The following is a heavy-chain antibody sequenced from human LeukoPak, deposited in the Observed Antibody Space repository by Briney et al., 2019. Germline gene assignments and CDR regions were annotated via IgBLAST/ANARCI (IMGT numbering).Heavy chain of an antibody. Sequence: TGGSLRLSCAASGFIFSTYTMNWVRQAPGKGLEWISYISSSSSLIYYADSVKGRFTISRDNAKNSLYLQMNSLRAEDTAVYYCAKDDGWVQYANWGQGTLVTVSS. J-gene: IGHJ4*02. V-gene: IGHV3-48*01. CDR3: AKDDGWVQYAN. CDR1: GFIFSTYT. CDR2: ISSSSSLI. D-gene: IGHD5-24*01.